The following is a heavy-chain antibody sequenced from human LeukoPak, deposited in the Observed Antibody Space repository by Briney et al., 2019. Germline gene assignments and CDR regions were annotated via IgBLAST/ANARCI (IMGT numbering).Heavy chain of an antibody. CDR1: GYTFTGYY. CDR2: INPNSGGT. V-gene: IGHV1-2*06. J-gene: IGHJ3*02. D-gene: IGHD3-22*01. CDR3: ARAYYYDSSGEDAFDI. Sequence: ASGKVSCKASGYTFTGYYMHWVRQAPGQGLEWMGRINPNSGGTNYAQKFQGRVTMTRDTSISTAYMELSRLRSDDTAVYYCARAYYYDSSGEDAFDIWGQGTMVTVSS.